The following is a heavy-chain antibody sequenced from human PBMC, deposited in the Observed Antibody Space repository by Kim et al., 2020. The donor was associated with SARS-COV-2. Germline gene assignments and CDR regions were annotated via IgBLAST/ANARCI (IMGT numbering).Heavy chain of an antibody. CDR1: GFTFSSYA. V-gene: IGHV3-30-3*01. Sequence: GGSLRLSCAASGFTFSSYAMHWVRQAPGKGLEWVAVISYDGSNKYYADSVKGRFTISRDNSKNTLYLQMNSLRAEDTAVYYCARDPYGGNSRWGQGTLVTVSS. D-gene: IGHD2-21*02. CDR2: ISYDGSNK. CDR3: ARDPYGGNSR. J-gene: IGHJ4*02.